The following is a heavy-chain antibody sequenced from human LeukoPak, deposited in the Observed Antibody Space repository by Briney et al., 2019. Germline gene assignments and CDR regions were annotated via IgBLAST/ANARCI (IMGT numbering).Heavy chain of an antibody. V-gene: IGHV3-7*01. Sequence: GGSLRLSCAASGFTFSSYWMSWVRQAPGKGLEWVANIKEDGSEKYYVDSVKGRFTISRDNAKNSLYLQMNSLRAEDTAVYYCARISVAQKDYDFWSGPFDPWGQGTLVTVSS. D-gene: IGHD3-3*01. J-gene: IGHJ5*02. CDR1: GFTFSSYW. CDR3: ARISVAQKDYDFWSGPFDP. CDR2: IKEDGSEK.